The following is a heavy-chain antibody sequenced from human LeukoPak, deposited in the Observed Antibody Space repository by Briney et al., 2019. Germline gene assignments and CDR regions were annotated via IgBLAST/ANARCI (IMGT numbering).Heavy chain of an antibody. CDR3: ARVGRNYDSSGYWFEY. Sequence: ASVKVSCKASGYTFTSYDINWVRQATGQGLEWMGWMNPNSGNTGYAQKFQGRVTITRNTSISTAYMELSSLRSEDTAVYYCARVGRNYDSSGYWFEYWGQGTLVTVSS. J-gene: IGHJ4*02. V-gene: IGHV1-8*03. CDR1: GYTFTSYD. CDR2: MNPNSGNT. D-gene: IGHD3-22*01.